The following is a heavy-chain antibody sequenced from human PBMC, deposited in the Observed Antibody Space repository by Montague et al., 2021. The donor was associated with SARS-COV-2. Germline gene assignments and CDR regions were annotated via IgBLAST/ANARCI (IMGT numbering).Heavy chain of an antibody. J-gene: IGHJ3*01. D-gene: IGHD3-22*01. CDR2: IYYTGST. CDR1: GVSVNNYY. V-gene: IGHV4-59*02. Sequence: SETLSLTCSVSGVSVNNYYWAWIRQTPEKGLEWIGYIYYTGSTNYNPSLRNRITISIDTSANQFSLKLRSVTPADTAAYYCVRDFYDTSDYFQGTFDVWGQGTGVSVSS. CDR3: VRDFYDTSDYFQGTFDV.